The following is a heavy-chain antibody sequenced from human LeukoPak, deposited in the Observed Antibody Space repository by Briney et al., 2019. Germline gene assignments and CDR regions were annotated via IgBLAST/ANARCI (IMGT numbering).Heavy chain of an antibody. CDR3: ARPYCSGGSCYSKGVDYYYYGMDV. Sequence: VASVKVSCKASGGTFSSYAISWVRQAPGQGREWMGRIIPILGIANYAQKFQGRVMITADKSTSTAYMELSSLRSEDTAVYYCARPYCSGGSCYSKGVDYYYYGMDVWGQGTTVTVSS. J-gene: IGHJ6*02. D-gene: IGHD2-15*01. CDR2: IIPILGIA. V-gene: IGHV1-69*04. CDR1: GGTFSSYA.